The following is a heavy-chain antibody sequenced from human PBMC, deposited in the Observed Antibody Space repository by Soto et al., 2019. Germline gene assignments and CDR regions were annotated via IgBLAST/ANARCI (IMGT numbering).Heavy chain of an antibody. Sequence: GASVKVSCKASGYTFTSYGISWVRQAPGQGLEWVGWISPYNGNTNYAQKLQGRVTMTADTSTNTAYMELRSLRSEDTAVYYCAIAARPPDSPDAFDIWGQGTMVTVSS. CDR3: AIAARPPDSPDAFDI. CDR1: GYTFTSYG. CDR2: ISPYNGNT. D-gene: IGHD6-6*01. J-gene: IGHJ3*02. V-gene: IGHV1-18*01.